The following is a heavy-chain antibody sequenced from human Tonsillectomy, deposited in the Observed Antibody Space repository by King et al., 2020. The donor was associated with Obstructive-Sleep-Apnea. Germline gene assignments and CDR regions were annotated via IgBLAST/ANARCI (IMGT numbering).Heavy chain of an antibody. D-gene: IGHD6-13*01. Sequence: VQLVESGAVVKKPGSSVRVSCKDSGGSFNNYPISWVRLAPGQGLEWMGGVIPLYGTTSYAQRFQGRVTITADASTSTGYLELSSLRSEDTALYYCARRDQSVAAGGYYYYGLDVWGQGTTVTVS. CDR3: ARRDQSVAAGGYYYYGLDV. V-gene: IGHV1-69*01. CDR1: GGSFNNYP. J-gene: IGHJ6*02. CDR2: VIPLYGTT.